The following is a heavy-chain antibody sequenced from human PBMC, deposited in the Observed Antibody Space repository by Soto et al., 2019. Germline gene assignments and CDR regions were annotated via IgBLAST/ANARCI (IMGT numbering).Heavy chain of an antibody. D-gene: IGHD6-6*01. V-gene: IGHV3-30*18. J-gene: IGHJ4*02. CDR2: ISYDGSNK. Sequence: QVQLVESGGGVVQPGRSLRLSCAASRFTFSSYGMHWVRQAPGKGLEWVAVISYDGSNKYYADSVKGRFTISRDNSKNTLYLQMNSLRAEDTAVYYCAKVEGGIAARPLDYWGQGTLVTVSS. CDR3: AKVEGGIAARPLDY. CDR1: RFTFSSYG.